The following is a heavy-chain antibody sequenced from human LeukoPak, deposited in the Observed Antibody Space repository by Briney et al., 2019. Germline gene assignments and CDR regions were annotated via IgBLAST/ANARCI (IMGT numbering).Heavy chain of an antibody. D-gene: IGHD1-26*01. J-gene: IGHJ4*02. CDR2: IKNKADRGEI. Sequence: GGSLRLSCAASGFSFSDTYINWVRQIPGTGLEWVGLIKNKADRGEIEYAAPVKDRFTISRDDSKNTVYLQMSSLKTEDAAVYYCTTESSGSLPYWGQGTLVTVSS. CDR3: TTESSGSLPY. V-gene: IGHV3-15*07. CDR1: GFSFSDTY.